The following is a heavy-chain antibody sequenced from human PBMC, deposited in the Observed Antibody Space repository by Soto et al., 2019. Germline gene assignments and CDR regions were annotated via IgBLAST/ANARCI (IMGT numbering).Heavy chain of an antibody. CDR1: GGTFSTSA. D-gene: IGHD3-3*02. CDR2: IMPVFATP. J-gene: IGHJ6*02. CDR3: ARDKDRQQLGGNYYYVLEV. Sequence: QVQLMQSGSEVKKPGSSVKVSCKASGGTFSTSASSWVRQAPGAGLEWVGGIMPVFATPDYAQKFPGRVTMSADESTTTAYLELTSLTTDDTAVYYCARDKDRQQLGGNYYYVLEVWGQGTAITVSS. V-gene: IGHV1-69*12.